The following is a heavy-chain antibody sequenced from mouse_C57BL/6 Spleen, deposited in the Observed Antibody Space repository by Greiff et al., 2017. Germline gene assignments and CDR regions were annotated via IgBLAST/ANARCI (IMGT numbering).Heavy chain of an antibody. CDR2: INPDSSTI. CDR3: ARPRTGAGAMAY. D-gene: IGHD4-1*01. V-gene: IGHV4-1*01. CDR1: GLDFSRHW. Sequence: GLVPPGGSLKLSCVASGLDFSRHWMSWVRRAPGKGLERIGEINPDSSTINYAPSLKDKFIISRDNAKTTLYLHMSKMRSEDTALYYCARPRTGAGAMAYWGQGTSVTVSS. J-gene: IGHJ4*01.